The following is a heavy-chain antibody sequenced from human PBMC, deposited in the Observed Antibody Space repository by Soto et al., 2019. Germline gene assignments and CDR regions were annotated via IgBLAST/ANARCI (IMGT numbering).Heavy chain of an antibody. Sequence: QITLKESGPTLVKPTQTLTLTCTFSGFSLSTSGVGVGWIRQPPGKALEWLALIYWDDDKRYSPSLKSRLTITKDTAKNQVVLTMTNVDPVDTATYYGAHRQEDTAMVAWGYYFDYWGQGTLVTVSS. J-gene: IGHJ4*02. CDR1: GFSLSTSGVG. CDR3: AHRQEDTAMVAWGYYFDY. D-gene: IGHD5-18*01. CDR2: IYWDDDK. V-gene: IGHV2-5*02.